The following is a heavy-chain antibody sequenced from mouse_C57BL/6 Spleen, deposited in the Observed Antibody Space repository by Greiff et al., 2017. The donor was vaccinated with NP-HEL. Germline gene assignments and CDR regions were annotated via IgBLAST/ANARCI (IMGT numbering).Heavy chain of an antibody. V-gene: IGHV1-80*01. D-gene: IGHD2-4*01. Sequence: VQLQQSGAELVKPGASVKISCKASGYAFSSYWMNWVKQRPGKGLEWIGKIYPGDGDTNYNGKFKGKATLTADKSSSTAYRQLSSLTSEDSAVYFCARRDYDVAWFAYWGQGTLVTVSA. CDR2: IYPGDGDT. CDR1: GYAFSSYW. J-gene: IGHJ3*01. CDR3: ARRDYDVAWFAY.